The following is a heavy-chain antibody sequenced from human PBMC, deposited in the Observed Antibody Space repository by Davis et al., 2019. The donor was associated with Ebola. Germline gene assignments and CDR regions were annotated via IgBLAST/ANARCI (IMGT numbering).Heavy chain of an antibody. CDR1: GFTFGDYA. D-gene: IGHD4/OR15-4a*01. CDR2: VRSKGYGGKT. Sequence: GGSLRLSCTGYGFTFGDYAMNWVRQAPGKGLEWVGFVRSKGYGGKTQYAASVKGRFTISRDDSKSIAYLQMDSLKTDDTAVSYCSRDDYPVWGQGTLVTVSS. V-gene: IGHV3-49*04. CDR3: SRDDYPV. J-gene: IGHJ4*02.